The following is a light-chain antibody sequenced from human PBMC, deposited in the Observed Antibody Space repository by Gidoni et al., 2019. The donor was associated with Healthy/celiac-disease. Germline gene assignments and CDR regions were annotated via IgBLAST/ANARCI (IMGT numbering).Light chain of an antibody. J-gene: IGKJ1*01. CDR3: QQSFSTPWT. CDR1: QSISSY. Sequence: QMTQSPSSLSASVGDRVTITCRASQSISSYLNWYQQKPGKAPNLLIYAASNLQSGVPSRFSGSGSGTDFTLTISSLQPEDFASYYCQQSFSTPWTFGQGTKVEIK. CDR2: AAS. V-gene: IGKV1-39*01.